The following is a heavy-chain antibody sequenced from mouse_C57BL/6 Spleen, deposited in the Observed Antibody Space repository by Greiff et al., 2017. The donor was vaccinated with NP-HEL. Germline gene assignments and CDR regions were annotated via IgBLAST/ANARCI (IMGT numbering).Heavy chain of an antibody. CDR3: ARSRDYYGSSYWYFDV. V-gene: IGHV1-53*01. CDR1: GYTFTSYW. Sequence: QVQLQQPGTELVKPGASVKLSCKASGYTFTSYWMHWVKQRPGQGLEWIGNINPSNGGTNYNEKFKSKPTLTVDKSSSTAYMQLSSLTSEDSAVYYCARSRDYYGSSYWYFDVWGTGTTVTVSS. CDR2: INPSNGGT. J-gene: IGHJ1*03. D-gene: IGHD1-1*01.